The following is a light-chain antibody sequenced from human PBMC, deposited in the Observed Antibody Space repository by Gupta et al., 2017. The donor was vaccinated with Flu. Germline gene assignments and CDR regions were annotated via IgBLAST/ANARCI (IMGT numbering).Light chain of an antibody. CDR3: EAWDDSLNGPV. J-gene: IGLJ3*02. Sequence: QSVLTQPPSASGTPGQRVTISCSGSSSNIGSNPVNWYQQLPGTAPKLLIYRNNQRPSGVPDRFSGSKSGTSDSLAISGLQSEDEAEYYCEAWDDSLNGPVFGGGTKLTVL. V-gene: IGLV1-44*01. CDR2: RNN. CDR1: SSNIGSNP.